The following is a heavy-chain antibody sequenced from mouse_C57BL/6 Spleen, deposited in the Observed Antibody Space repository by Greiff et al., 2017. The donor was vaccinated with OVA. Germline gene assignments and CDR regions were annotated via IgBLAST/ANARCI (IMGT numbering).Heavy chain of an antibody. J-gene: IGHJ2*01. Sequence: QLQLQQPGAELVKPGASVKLSCQASGYTFPSYWMHWVKQRPVRGLAWILRIATHSGGPKYNEKFTSKATLTVDKPSRTAYMQRSSLTAEDSAVYYCARSIYYFDYGGQGTTLTVSA. V-gene: IGHV1-72*01. CDR1: GYTFPSYW. CDR2: IATHSGGP. CDR3: ARSIYYFDY.